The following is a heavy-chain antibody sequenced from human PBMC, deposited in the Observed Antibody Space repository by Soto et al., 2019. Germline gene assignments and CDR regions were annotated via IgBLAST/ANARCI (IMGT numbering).Heavy chain of an antibody. J-gene: IGHJ6*02. D-gene: IGHD2-15*01. Sequence: SVKVSCKASGGPFSSYAISWVRQAPGQGLEWMGGIIPIFGTADYAQKFQGRVTITADESTSTAYMELSSLRSEDTAVYYCAREGSYKNYYYYGMDVWGQGTTVTVSS. CDR3: AREGSYKNYYYYGMDV. CDR1: GGPFSSYA. V-gene: IGHV1-69*13. CDR2: IIPIFGTA.